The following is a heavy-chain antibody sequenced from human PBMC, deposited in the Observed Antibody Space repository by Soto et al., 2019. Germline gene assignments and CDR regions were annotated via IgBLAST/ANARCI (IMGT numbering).Heavy chain of an antibody. D-gene: IGHD3-10*01. Sequence: EVQLVESGGGLVQPGRSLRLSCAASGFTVDDYAMHWVRQAPGKGLEWVSGISWNSGSIGYADSVKGRFNISSDNATNSLYLQMNSLRAADTALYYCANTVWFGAHHLYYMDYWGKGTLVTVSS. V-gene: IGHV3-9*01. CDR1: GFTVDDYA. CDR2: ISWNSGSI. CDR3: ANTVWFGAHHLYYMDY. J-gene: IGHJ4*02.